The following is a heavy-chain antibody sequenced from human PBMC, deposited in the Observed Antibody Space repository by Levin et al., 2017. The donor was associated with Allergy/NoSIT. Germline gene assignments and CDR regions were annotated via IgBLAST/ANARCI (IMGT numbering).Heavy chain of an antibody. J-gene: IGHJ4*02. CDR3: ARGGYCTSTSCYFDY. CDR1: GFTVSSNY. V-gene: IGHV3-30-3*01. D-gene: IGHD2-2*01. CDR2: ISSDGSNK. Sequence: SCAASGFTVSSNYMSWVRQAPGKGLEWVAVISSDGSNKYYADSVKGRFTISRDNSKNTLYLQMSSLRAGDTALYYCARGGYCTSTSCYFDYWGQGTLLSVSS.